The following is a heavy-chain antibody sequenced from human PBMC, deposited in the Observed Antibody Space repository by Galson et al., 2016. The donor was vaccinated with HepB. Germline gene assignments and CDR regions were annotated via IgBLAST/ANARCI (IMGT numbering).Heavy chain of an antibody. CDR3: AARYSYGGIEY. J-gene: IGHJ4*02. CDR2: ISSSGDTI. D-gene: IGHD5-18*01. Sequence: SLRLSCAASGFAFNKCILNWVRQAPGKGLEWVASISSSGDTIYYADAVTGRFTVSRDNAGNSLYLQISGLGADDTALYFCAARYSYGGIEYWGQGNQVTVSS. CDR1: GFAFNKCI. V-gene: IGHV3-48*01.